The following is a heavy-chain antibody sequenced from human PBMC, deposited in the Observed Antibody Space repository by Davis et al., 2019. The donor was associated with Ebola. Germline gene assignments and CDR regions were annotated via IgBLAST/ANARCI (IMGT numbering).Heavy chain of an antibody. CDR2: IKSKTDGGTA. V-gene: IGHV3-15*01. CDR1: GFTFSNAW. CDR3: TRTPAAGL. Sequence: GESLKISCAASGFTFSNAWMSWVRQAPGKGLEWVGRIKSKTDGGTADYVAPVKTRFTISRDDSKNTLYLQMNSLKSEDTAVYYCTRTPAAGLWGQGTLVTVSS. D-gene: IGHD6-13*01. J-gene: IGHJ4*02.